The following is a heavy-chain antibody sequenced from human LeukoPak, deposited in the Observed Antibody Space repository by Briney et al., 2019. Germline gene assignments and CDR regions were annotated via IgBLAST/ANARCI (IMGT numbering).Heavy chain of an antibody. CDR3: ARVDRYYFYMDV. CDR1: GGSISNYY. Sequence: SSETLSLTCTVSGGSISNYYWSWIRQPAGKGLEWIGHVYTSGSTNYNPSLKSRVTMSVDTSKNQFSLRLSSVTAADTAVYYCARVDRYYFYMDVWGKGTTVTVSS. J-gene: IGHJ6*03. V-gene: IGHV4-4*07. CDR2: VYTSGST.